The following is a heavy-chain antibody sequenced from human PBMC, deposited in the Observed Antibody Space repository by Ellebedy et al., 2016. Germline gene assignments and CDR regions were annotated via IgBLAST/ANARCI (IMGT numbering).Heavy chain of an antibody. CDR3: ARGRLDSGRHYHYGLDV. Sequence: ASVKVSCKASGYTFTSYFIHWVRQAPGEGLEWVGRINPWGTIRIYAEKFQGRVTVTRDSSTSTLYLELNSLRPHDTAVYYCARGRLDSGRHYHYGLDVWGQGTTVTVSS. CDR1: GYTFTSYF. J-gene: IGHJ6*02. V-gene: IGHV1-46*01. D-gene: IGHD1-1*01. CDR2: INPWGTIR.